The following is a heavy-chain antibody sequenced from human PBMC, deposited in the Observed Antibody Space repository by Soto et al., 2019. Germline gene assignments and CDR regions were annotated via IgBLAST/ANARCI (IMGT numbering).Heavy chain of an antibody. V-gene: IGHV4-34*01. Sequence: SETLSLTCAVYGGSFSGYYWSWIRQPPGKGLEWIGEINHSGSTNYNPSLKSRVTISVDTSKNQFSLKLSSVTAADTAVYYCARNPRSGYYYRPYYYYGMDVWRQGTTVTVSS. J-gene: IGHJ6*02. D-gene: IGHD3-22*01. CDR3: ARNPRSGYYYRPYYYYGMDV. CDR1: GGSFSGYY. CDR2: INHSGST.